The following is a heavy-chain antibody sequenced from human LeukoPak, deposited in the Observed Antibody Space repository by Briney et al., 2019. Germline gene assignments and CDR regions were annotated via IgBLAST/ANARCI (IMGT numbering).Heavy chain of an antibody. D-gene: IGHD6-13*01. Sequence: GASVKVSCKASGYTFTGYYMHWVRQAPGQGLEWMGWINPNSGVTNYAQKFQGRVTMTRDTSISTVYMELSRLRSDDTAVYYCARQGALVKGTDYWGQGTLVTVSS. CDR1: GYTFTGYY. V-gene: IGHV1-2*02. J-gene: IGHJ4*02. CDR2: INPNSGVT. CDR3: ARQGALVKGTDY.